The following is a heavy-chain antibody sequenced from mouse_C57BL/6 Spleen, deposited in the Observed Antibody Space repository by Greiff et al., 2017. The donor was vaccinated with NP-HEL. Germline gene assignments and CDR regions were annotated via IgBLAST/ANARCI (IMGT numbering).Heavy chain of an antibody. CDR1: GFTFSSYA. D-gene: IGHD1-1*01. J-gene: IGHJ4*01. Sequence: EVKVEESGGGLVKPGGSLKLSCAASGFTFSSYAMSWVRQTPEKRLEWVATISDGGSYTYYPDNVKGRCTISRDNAKNNLYLQMSHLKSEDTAMYYCARNYYYGSSYGYAMDYWGQGTSVTVSS. V-gene: IGHV5-4*03. CDR3: ARNYYYGSSYGYAMDY. CDR2: ISDGGSYT.